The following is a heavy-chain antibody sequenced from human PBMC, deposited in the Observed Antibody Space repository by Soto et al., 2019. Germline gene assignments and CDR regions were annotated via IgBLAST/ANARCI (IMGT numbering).Heavy chain of an antibody. D-gene: IGHD2-21*02. V-gene: IGHV1-3*02. J-gene: IGHJ6*02. CDR3: ARLSFSDALDV. CDR1: GYSFRSHG. Sequence: QARLVQSGAAVRTPGASVKISCTASGYSFRSHGIQWVRQAAGQRLGWVGWSNGGNGFTKYSQEVQDRVSITRDTAASTVYMELRSLTSDDTAVYFCARLSFSDALDVWGQGTTVTVSS. CDR2: SNGGNGFT.